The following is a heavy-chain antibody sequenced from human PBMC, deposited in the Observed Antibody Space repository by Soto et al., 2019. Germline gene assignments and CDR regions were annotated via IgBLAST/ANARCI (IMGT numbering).Heavy chain of an antibody. Sequence: VQLVQSGAEVKKPGASVKVSCKASGYTFTSYAISWVRQAPGQGLEWMGWINAYNGNTNSAQKLQGRVTMTTDTSTNTDYMELRSLRSDDTAVYYCARDTAMALPDAWGQGTLVTVSS. CDR3: ARDTAMALPDA. CDR1: GYTFTSYA. D-gene: IGHD5-18*01. CDR2: INAYNGNT. V-gene: IGHV1-18*01. J-gene: IGHJ4*02.